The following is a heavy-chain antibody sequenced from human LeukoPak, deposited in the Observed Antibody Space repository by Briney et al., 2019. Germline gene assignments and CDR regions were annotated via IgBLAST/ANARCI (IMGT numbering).Heavy chain of an antibody. V-gene: IGHV4-39*07. Sequence: PSETLSLTCTVSGGSISSRPYYWGWVRQPPGKGLDWIGTISYSGTTYYSPSLKSRVTISLDTSKNQFSLELSSVTAADTAIYYCARDFSSSSTVYYYYYMDVWGKGTTVTVSS. CDR1: GGSISSRPYY. D-gene: IGHD6-6*01. CDR3: ARDFSSSSTVYYYYYMDV. CDR2: ISYSGTT. J-gene: IGHJ6*03.